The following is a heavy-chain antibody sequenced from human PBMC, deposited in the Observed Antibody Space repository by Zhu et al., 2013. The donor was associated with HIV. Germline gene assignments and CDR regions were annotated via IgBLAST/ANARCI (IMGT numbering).Heavy chain of an antibody. CDR2: FDPEDGET. D-gene: IGHD1-1*01. CDR3: ATDQSPGNYNNYYYGLDV. J-gene: IGHJ6*02. CDR1: GYTLTELS. V-gene: IGHV1-24*01. Sequence: QVQLVQSGAEVKKPGASVKVSCKVSGYTLTELSMHWVRQAPGKGLEWMGGFDPEDGETIYAQKFQGRVTMTEDTSTDTAYMELSSLRSEDTAVYYCATDQSPGNYNNYYYGLDVWGQGTTVTVSS.